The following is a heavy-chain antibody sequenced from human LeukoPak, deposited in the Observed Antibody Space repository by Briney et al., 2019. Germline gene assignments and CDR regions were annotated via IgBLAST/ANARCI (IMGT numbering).Heavy chain of an antibody. CDR1: GYTFTGYY. V-gene: IGHV1-2*06. CDR2: INPNSGGT. CDR3: ARDRSAAVAGTQPDYYYYYGMDA. D-gene: IGHD6-19*01. J-gene: IGHJ6*02. Sequence: ASVKVSCKASGYTFTGYYMHWVRQAPGQGLEWMGRINPNSGGTNYAQKFQGRVTMTRDTSISTAYMELSRLRSDDTAVYYCARDRSAAVAGTQPDYYYYYGMDAWGQGTTVTVSS.